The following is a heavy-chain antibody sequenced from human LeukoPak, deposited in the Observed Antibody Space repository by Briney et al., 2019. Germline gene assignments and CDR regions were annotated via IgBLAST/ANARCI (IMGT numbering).Heavy chain of an antibody. J-gene: IGHJ3*01. CDR2: ICSGNSAM. V-gene: IGHV3-48*01. Sequence: GGPLRLSCAASGFPFSRTSMMWLREAPWKGLEGVSYICSGNSAMYYAAPVKGRFTISRDHANTSLYLQMNNLRAEDPALFYCAGDGVVAHTGDAFNVWGQG. CDR1: GFPFSRTS. CDR3: AGDGVVAHTGDAFNV. D-gene: IGHD2-2*01.